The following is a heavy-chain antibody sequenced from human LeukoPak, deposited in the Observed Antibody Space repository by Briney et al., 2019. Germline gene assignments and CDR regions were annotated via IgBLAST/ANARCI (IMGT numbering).Heavy chain of an antibody. D-gene: IGHD3-22*01. CDR2: IRSDGSNK. CDR1: GFSFSSYG. V-gene: IGHV3-30*02. Sequence: GGSLRLSCAGPGFSFSSYGMHWVRQAPGKGLEWMAFIRSDGSNKYYADSVKGRFTISRDNSKNTVYLQMNSLRAEDTAVYYCARGPRFAIRMIVVVTKGHFDYWGQGTLVTVSS. J-gene: IGHJ4*02. CDR3: ARGPRFAIRMIVVVTKGHFDY.